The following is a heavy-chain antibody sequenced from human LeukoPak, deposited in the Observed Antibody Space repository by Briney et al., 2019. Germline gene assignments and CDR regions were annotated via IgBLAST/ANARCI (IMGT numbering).Heavy chain of an antibody. V-gene: IGHV4-38-2*02. D-gene: IGHD2-2*01. CDR2: IYHSGST. J-gene: IGHJ5*02. CDR3: ARGGLAFGIVVVPAAIGWFDP. CDR1: GYSISSGYY. Sequence: PSETLSLTCTISGYSISSGYYWGWIRQPPGKGLEWIGSIYHSGSTYYNPSLKSRVTISVDTSKNQFSLKLSSVTAADTAVYYCARGGLAFGIVVVPAAIGWFDPWGQGTLVTVSS.